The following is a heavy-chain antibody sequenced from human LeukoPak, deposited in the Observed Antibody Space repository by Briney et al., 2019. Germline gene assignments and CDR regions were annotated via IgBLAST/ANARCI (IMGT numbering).Heavy chain of an antibody. CDR1: GYSFTSYW. D-gene: IGHD3-16*01. J-gene: IGHJ3*02. Sequence: GESLQISCQGSGYSFTSYWIGWVRQMPGKGLEWMGVVYPADSESRYSPSFQGQVTISADKSISTAYLQLTLKASDTAMYYCARRGAAFDIWGQGTMVTVSS. CDR3: ARRGAAFDI. CDR2: VYPADSES. V-gene: IGHV5-51*01.